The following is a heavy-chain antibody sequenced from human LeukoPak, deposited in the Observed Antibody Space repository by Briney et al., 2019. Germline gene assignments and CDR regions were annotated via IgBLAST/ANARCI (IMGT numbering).Heavy chain of an antibody. Sequence: SETLSLTCAVYGGSFSGYYWSWIRQPPGKGLEWIGEINHSGSTNYNPSLRSRVTISVDTSKNQFSLKLSSVTAADTAVYYCARLRGYSYGYFDYWGQGTLVTVSS. CDR2: INHSGST. CDR1: GGSFSGYY. J-gene: IGHJ4*02. CDR3: ARLRGYSYGYFDY. V-gene: IGHV4-34*01. D-gene: IGHD5-18*01.